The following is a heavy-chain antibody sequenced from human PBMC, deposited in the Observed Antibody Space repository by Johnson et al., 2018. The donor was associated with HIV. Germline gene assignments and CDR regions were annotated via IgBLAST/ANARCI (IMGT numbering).Heavy chain of an antibody. CDR2: IFSDGTT. D-gene: IGHD2-2*02. V-gene: IGHV3-66*02. CDR1: GFTVSSNY. J-gene: IGHJ3*02. CDR3: ARDRLSSSSYNDAFDI. Sequence: MLLVESGGGLVQPGGSLRLSCAASGFTVSSNYINWVRQAPGKGLEWVSVIFSDGTTYYAGSVKGRFTISRDNSKNTLYLQMNSLRSEDTAVYYCARDRLSSSSYNDAFDIWGQGTMVTVSS.